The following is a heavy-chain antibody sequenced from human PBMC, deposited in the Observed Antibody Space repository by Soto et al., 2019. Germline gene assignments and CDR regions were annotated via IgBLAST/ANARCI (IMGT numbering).Heavy chain of an antibody. CDR3: AREWGRWTLGVYSSYPAMDV. CDR1: GFMFSDHY. V-gene: IGHV3-11*01. D-gene: IGHD3-16*01. CDR2: ISNSGHSL. Sequence: QVQLVESGGGLVKPGGSLRLACTASGFMFSDHYMTWIRQAPGKGLERVAYISNSGHSLFSADSVKGRFPISRDNAKNTLHLERNSLTVEATAVYHSAREWGRWTLGVYSSYPAMDVWGQGTTVTVAS. J-gene: IGHJ6*02.